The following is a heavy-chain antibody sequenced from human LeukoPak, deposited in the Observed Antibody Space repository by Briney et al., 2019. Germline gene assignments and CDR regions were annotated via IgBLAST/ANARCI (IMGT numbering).Heavy chain of an antibody. D-gene: IGHD3-22*01. V-gene: IGHV1-69*04. CDR2: IIPILGIA. CDR1: GGTFSSYA. J-gene: IGHJ4*02. Sequence: SVKVSCKASGGTFSSYAISWVRQAPGQGLEWMGRIIPILGIANYAQRFQGRVTITADKSTSTAYMELSSLRSEDTAVYYCASPASSGYYYGGDYWGQGTLVTVSS. CDR3: ASPASSGYYYGGDY.